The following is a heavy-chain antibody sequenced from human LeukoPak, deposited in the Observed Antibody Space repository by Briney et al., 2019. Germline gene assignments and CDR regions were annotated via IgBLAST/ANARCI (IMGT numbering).Heavy chain of an antibody. CDR3: AKMVREFYTISYYFDY. V-gene: IGHV3-23*01. CDR1: GFTFSSYA. Sequence: GGSLRLSCAASGFTFSSYAMSWVRQAPGMGLEWVSGISGGGANTHYADSVKGRFTISRDNSKNTLYLQMNSLRAQDTAVYYCAKMVREFYTISYYFDYWGQGTLVTVSS. CDR2: ISGGGANT. J-gene: IGHJ4*02. D-gene: IGHD2-8*01.